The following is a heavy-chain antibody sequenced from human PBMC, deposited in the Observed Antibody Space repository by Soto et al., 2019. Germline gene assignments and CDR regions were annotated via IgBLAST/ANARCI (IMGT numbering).Heavy chain of an antibody. CDR2: TRNKANSYTT. CDR1: GFTFSDHY. V-gene: IGHV3-72*01. J-gene: IGHJ6*02. D-gene: IGHD5-18*01. Sequence: EVQLVESGGGLVQPGGSLRLSCAASGFTFSDHYMDWVRQAPGKGLEWVGRTRNKANSYTTEYAASVKGRFTISRDDSKNSLYLRMNSLKTEDTAVYYCARGVDTAMAYWGQGTTVTVSS. CDR3: ARGVDTAMAY.